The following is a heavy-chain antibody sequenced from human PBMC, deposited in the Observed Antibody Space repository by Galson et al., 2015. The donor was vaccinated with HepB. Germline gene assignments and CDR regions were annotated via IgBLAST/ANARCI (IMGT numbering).Heavy chain of an antibody. Sequence: ETLSLTCSLSGGSISNFWWSWIRQSPGRGLEWIGYIYYTGDTNYNPSLYSRVTMSVDTSKTQFSLKLSSVTAADTAVYYCARVAHDHYYGPFDQWGQGTLVTVSS. CDR1: GGSISNFW. CDR2: IYYTGDT. J-gene: IGHJ4*02. V-gene: IGHV4-59*01. D-gene: IGHD3-10*01. CDR3: ARVAHDHYYGPFDQ.